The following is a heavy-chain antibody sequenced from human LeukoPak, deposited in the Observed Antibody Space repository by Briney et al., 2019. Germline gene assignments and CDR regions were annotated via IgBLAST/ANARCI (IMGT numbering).Heavy chain of an antibody. CDR3: ARGPYSSDWYVDY. D-gene: IGHD6-25*01. V-gene: IGHV3-48*03. CDR2: ISRTGNSI. J-gene: IGHJ4*02. CDR1: GFTLSSYE. Sequence: GGSLRLSCAASGFTLSSYEMNWVRLAPGKGLEWISYISRTGNSIYYADSVKGRFTISRDSAKNSLYLQMNSLRAEDTAVYYCARGPYSSDWYVDYWGQGTLATVAS.